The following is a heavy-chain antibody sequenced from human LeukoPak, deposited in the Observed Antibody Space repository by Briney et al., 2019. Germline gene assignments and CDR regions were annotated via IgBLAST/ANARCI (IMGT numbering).Heavy chain of an antibody. D-gene: IGHD1-26*01. Sequence: PGGSLRLSCAASGFTFSGSTMHWVRQASGKGLEWVGRIRSKANNYETAYGTSVKGRFTLSRDDLKNTAYLQMNSLKTEDTAVYYCIRGAASGSYYGLDVWAKGPRSPSP. CDR3: IRGAASGSYYGLDV. CDR2: IRSKANNYET. V-gene: IGHV3-73*01. CDR1: GFTFSGST. J-gene: IGHJ6*02.